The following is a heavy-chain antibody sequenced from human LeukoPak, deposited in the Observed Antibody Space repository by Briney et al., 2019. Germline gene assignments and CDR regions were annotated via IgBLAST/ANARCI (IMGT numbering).Heavy chain of an antibody. CDR1: GGTFSSYA. Sequence: SVKVSCKXSGGTFSSYAISWVRQAPGQGLEWMGRIIPIFGTANYAQKFQGRVTITTDESTSAAYMELSSLRSEDTAVYYCARDLPSSWRFDYWGQGTLVTVSS. CDR3: ARDLPSSWRFDY. J-gene: IGHJ4*02. V-gene: IGHV1-69*05. D-gene: IGHD6-13*01. CDR2: IIPIFGTA.